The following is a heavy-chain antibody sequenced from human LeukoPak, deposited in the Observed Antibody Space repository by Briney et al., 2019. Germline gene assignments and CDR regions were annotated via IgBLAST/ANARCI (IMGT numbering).Heavy chain of an antibody. V-gene: IGHV4-30-4*08. J-gene: IGHJ3*02. D-gene: IGHD2-2*01. CDR2: IYYSGST. CDR1: GGSISSGDYY. Sequence: KPSQTLSLTCTVSGGSISSGDYYWRWIRQPPGKGREWIGYIYYSGSTYYNPSLKSRVTISVDTSKNQFSLKLSSVTAADTAVYYCARARGLYCSSTSCYADAFDIWGQGTMVTVSS. CDR3: ARARGLYCSSTSCYADAFDI.